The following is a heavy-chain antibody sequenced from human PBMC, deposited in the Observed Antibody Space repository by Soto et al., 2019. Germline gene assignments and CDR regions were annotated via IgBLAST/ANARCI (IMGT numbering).Heavy chain of an antibody. D-gene: IGHD3-10*01. V-gene: IGHV3-7*02. J-gene: IGHJ4*02. CDR1: GFTFTSYW. CDR3: ARLRVIFMARAFDS. Sequence: EVQLVESGGGLVQPGGSLRLSCAASGFTFTSYWMSWVRQAPGKGLDWVANIKQDGTSKYYADSVKGRFTVSIDNGESTIYLQMDSLRDDDTVVYRCARLRVIFMARAFDSWGQGTLVTVSS. CDR2: IKQDGTSK.